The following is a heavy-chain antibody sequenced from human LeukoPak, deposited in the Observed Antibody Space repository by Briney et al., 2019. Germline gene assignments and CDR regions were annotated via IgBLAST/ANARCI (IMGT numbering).Heavy chain of an antibody. CDR1: GGSISSSSYY. J-gene: IGHJ4*02. D-gene: IGHD5/OR15-5a*01. V-gene: IGHV4-39*07. Sequence: SETLSLTCTVSGGSISSSSYYWGWIRQPPGKGLEWIGSIYYSGSTYYNPSLKSRVTISVDTSKNQFSLKLSSVTAADTAVYYCARDRGHYSVGGDYFDYWGQGALVTVSS. CDR3: ARDRGHYSVGGDYFDY. CDR2: IYYSGST.